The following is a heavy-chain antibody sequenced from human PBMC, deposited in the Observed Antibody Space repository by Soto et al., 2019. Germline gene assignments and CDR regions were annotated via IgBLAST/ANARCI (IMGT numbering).Heavy chain of an antibody. Sequence: QVQLQESGPGLVKPSETLSLTCTVSGGSISSYYWSWIRQPPGKGLEWIGYIYYSGSTNYNPSLKRRVTISVDTSKHPFSLKLSSVTAADTAVYYCARLVTKSGGFDYWGQGTLVTVSS. CDR2: IYYSGST. D-gene: IGHD2-21*02. CDR1: GGSISSYY. CDR3: ARLVTKSGGFDY. V-gene: IGHV4-59*01. J-gene: IGHJ4*02.